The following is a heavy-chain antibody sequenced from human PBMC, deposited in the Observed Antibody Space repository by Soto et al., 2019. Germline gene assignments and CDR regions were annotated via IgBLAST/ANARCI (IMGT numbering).Heavy chain of an antibody. D-gene: IGHD1-1*01. Sequence: ASVKVSCKASGYTFTSYYKHWERQAPGQGLEWMGIINPSGGSTSYAQKFQGRVTMTRDTSTSTVYMELSSLRSGDTAVYYCARRKGTYYFDYWGHGTLVTFSS. CDR2: INPSGGST. CDR1: GYTFTSYY. J-gene: IGHJ4*01. V-gene: IGHV1-46*01. CDR3: ARRKGTYYFDY.